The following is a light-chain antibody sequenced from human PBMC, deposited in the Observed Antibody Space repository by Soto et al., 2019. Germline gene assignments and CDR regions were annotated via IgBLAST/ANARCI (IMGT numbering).Light chain of an antibody. CDR2: AAS. CDR1: QGIRDD. J-gene: IGKJ1*01. V-gene: IGKV1-6*01. CDR3: LQDYSYPRT. Sequence: AIQMTQSPSSLSASVGDRVTITCRASQGIRDDLAWYQQRPGKAPTILIYAASSLQSGVPSRFSGSGSGTDFTLTISSLQPEDFGTYYCLQDYSYPRTFGQGTRVDIK.